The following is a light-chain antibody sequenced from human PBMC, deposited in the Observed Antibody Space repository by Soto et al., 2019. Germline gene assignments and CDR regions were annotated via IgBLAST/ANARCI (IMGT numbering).Light chain of an antibody. Sequence: QSVLTQPPSVSGAPGQRVTISCTGSSSNIGAGYDVHWYQQLPGTAPKLLIYANSNRPSEVPDRFSGSKSGTSASLAITGLQAEDEADYYCQSYDNSLSGYVFGPGTKVTVL. J-gene: IGLJ1*01. CDR1: SSNIGAGYD. V-gene: IGLV1-40*01. CDR2: ANS. CDR3: QSYDNSLSGYV.